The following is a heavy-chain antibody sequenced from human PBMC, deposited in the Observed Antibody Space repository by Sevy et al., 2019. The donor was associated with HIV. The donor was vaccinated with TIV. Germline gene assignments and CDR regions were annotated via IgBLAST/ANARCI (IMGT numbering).Heavy chain of an antibody. CDR3: ARCLYGDYVGWFDP. D-gene: IGHD4-17*01. Sequence: SESLSLTCNVSGGSISSSSYYWDWIRQPPGKGLEWIGSIYYSGDTYYNPSLKSRVTISVDTSKNQFSLKLSSVTAADTASSHCARCLYGDYVGWFDPWGQGTLVTVSS. V-gene: IGHV4-39*01. CDR1: GGSISSSSYY. CDR2: IYYSGDT. J-gene: IGHJ5*02.